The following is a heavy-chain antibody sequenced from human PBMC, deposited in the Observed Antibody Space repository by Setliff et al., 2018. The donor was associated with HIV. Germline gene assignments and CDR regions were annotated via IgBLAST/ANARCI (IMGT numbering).Heavy chain of an antibody. D-gene: IGHD3-10*01. V-gene: IGHV4-39*01. CDR2: IYYSGST. Sequence: SETLSLTCTVSGGSISSSSYYWGWIRQPPGKGLEWIGSIYYSGSTYYNPSLKSRVTISVDTSKNQFSLKLSSVTAADTAVYYCARNDYGSGTYNWFDPWGQGTLVTVSS. CDR3: ARNDYGSGTYNWFDP. CDR1: GGSISSSSYY. J-gene: IGHJ5*02.